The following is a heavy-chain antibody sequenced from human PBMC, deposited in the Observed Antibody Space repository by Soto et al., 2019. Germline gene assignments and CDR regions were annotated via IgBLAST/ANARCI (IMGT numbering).Heavy chain of an antibody. D-gene: IGHD3-16*01. V-gene: IGHV2-5*02. CDR2: IYWDDDK. Sequence: QITLKESGPTLVKPTQTLTLTCTFSGFSLTSRPVGVGWVRQPPGKALEWLAFIYWDDDKRYSPSMRSTLTVRKDTSKNKVVLTLTNMDPVDTATYYCAHRRNYDGSWNEGVFDYWGQGILVTVSS. CDR1: GFSLTSRPVG. CDR3: AHRRNYDGSWNEGVFDY. J-gene: IGHJ4*02.